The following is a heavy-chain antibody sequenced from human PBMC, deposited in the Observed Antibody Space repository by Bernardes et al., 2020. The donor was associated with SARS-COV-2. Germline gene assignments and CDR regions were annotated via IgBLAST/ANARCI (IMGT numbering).Heavy chain of an antibody. J-gene: IGHJ6*02. CDR3: VVARGLGGYGMDV. Sequence: GGSLRLSCAASGFTFSSYWMHWVRQAPGKGLVWVSHINSDGSSTSYADSVKGRFTISRDNAKNTLYLQMNSLRAEDTAVYYCVVARGLGGYGMDVWGQGTTVTVSS. D-gene: IGHD2-15*01. V-gene: IGHV3-74*01. CDR1: GFTFSSYW. CDR2: INSDGSST.